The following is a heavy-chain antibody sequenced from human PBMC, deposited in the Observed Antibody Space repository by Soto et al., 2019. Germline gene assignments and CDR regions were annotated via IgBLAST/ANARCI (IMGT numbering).Heavy chain of an antibody. CDR1: GGSISSSNW. J-gene: IGHJ5*02. CDR3: ARGRRMYYYDSSGYPKKNWFDP. CDR2: IYHSGST. V-gene: IGHV4-4*02. Sequence: PSETLSLTCAVSGGSISSSNWWSWVRQPPGKGLEWIGEIYHSGSTNYNPSLKSRVTISVDKSKNQFSLKLSSVTAADTAVYYCARGRRMYYYDSSGYPKKNWFDPWGQGTLVT. D-gene: IGHD3-22*01.